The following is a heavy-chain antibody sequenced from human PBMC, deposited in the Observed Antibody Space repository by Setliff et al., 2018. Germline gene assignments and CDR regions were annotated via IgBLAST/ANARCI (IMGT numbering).Heavy chain of an antibody. D-gene: IGHD1-26*01. V-gene: IGHV1-18*01. J-gene: IGHJ3*02. Sequence: GASVKVSCKASGYTFTNYGITWVRQAPGQGLEWIGWINNYNFNTNYAQKFQGRVTMTTDTSTSTAHMELRSLRSDDTAVYYCARSRDSGFYHQRDAYDIWGQGTMVTVSS. CDR1: GYTFTNYG. CDR3: ARSRDSGFYHQRDAYDI. CDR2: INNYNFNT.